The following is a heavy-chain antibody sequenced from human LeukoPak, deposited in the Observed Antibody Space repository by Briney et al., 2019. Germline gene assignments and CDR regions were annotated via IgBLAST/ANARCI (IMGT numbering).Heavy chain of an antibody. CDR1: GGSISSSNW. CDR2: INHSGST. V-gene: IGHV4-4*02. CDR3: ARLSLVGATSNFDY. J-gene: IGHJ4*02. D-gene: IGHD1-26*01. Sequence: SETLSLTCAVSGGSISSSNWWSWVRQPPGKGLEWIGEINHSGSTNYNPSLKSRVTISVDTSKNQFSLKLSSVTAADTAVYYCARLSLVGATSNFDYWGQGTLVTVSS.